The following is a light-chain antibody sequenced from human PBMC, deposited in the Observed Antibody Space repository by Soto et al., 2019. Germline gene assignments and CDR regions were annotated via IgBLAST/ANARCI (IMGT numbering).Light chain of an antibody. CDR2: GAS. J-gene: IGKJ4*01. CDR3: QQYYHWPFT. Sequence: EILMTQSPDTLSVSPGERVTLSCRASRTVSNRLAWYQHKPGQAPRLLISGASTGATGIPPRFRGSGSGTEFTLTVDTLQSEDIAIYYCQQYYHWPFTFGGGTKVEIK. V-gene: IGKV3-15*01. CDR1: RTVSNR.